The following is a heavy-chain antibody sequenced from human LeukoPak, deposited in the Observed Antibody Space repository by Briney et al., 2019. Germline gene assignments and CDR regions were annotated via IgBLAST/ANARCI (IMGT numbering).Heavy chain of an antibody. V-gene: IGHV3-30-3*01. D-gene: IGHD3-10*01. CDR2: ISYDGSNK. J-gene: IGHJ4*02. CDR3: ARAPYVAYYYGSGSCPDY. Sequence: GGSLRLSCAASGFTFSNYAMHWVRQAPGKGLEWVAVISYDGSNKYYRDSVKGRFTISRDNSENTLFLQMNSLRAEDTAVYYCARAPYVAYYYGSGSCPDYWGQGTLVTVSS. CDR1: GFTFSNYA.